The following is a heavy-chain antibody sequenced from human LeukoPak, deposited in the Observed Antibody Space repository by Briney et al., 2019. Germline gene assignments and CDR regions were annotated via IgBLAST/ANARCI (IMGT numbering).Heavy chain of an antibody. CDR2: ISYDGSNK. D-gene: IGHD1-1*01. CDR1: GFTFSSYA. CDR3: ARELDCLDY. V-gene: IGHV3-30*04. Sequence: HSGGSLRLSCAASGFTFSSYAMHWVRQAPGKGLEWVAVISYDGSNKYYADSVKGRFTISRDNSKNTLYLQMNSLRAEDTAVYYCARELDCLDYWGQGTLVTVSP. J-gene: IGHJ4*02.